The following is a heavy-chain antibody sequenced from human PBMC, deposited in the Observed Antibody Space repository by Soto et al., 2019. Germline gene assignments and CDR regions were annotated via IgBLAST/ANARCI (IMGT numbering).Heavy chain of an antibody. J-gene: IGHJ4*02. D-gene: IGHD2-15*01. V-gene: IGHV3-20*04. CDR3: ARDRFCTGGTCCVHYFDL. CDR2: LNWKGGSI. Sequence: QLVESGGGVVRPGGSLRLSCAASGFTFDNYGMSWVRQAPGKGLEWVSGLNWKGGSIGYADSVKGRFIISRDNAKKSLYLEMNSLRAEDTALYYCARDRFCTGGTCCVHYFDLWGQGTLVTVSS. CDR1: GFTFDNYG.